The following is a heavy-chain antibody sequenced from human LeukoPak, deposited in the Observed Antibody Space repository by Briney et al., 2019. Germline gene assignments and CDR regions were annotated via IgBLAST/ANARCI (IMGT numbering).Heavy chain of an antibody. Sequence: HPGRSLRLSCAGSGFTFGGYGMHWFRQTPGKGLEWMAVIAYDGSRAFYADSVKGRFTISRDNSKNTMSVQMDDLRAEDTAVYYCTRYNNDHFDYWGQGTLVTVSS. CDR3: TRYNNDHFDY. V-gene: IGHV3-33*01. CDR1: GFTFGGYG. D-gene: IGHD1-14*01. CDR2: IAYDGSRA. J-gene: IGHJ4*02.